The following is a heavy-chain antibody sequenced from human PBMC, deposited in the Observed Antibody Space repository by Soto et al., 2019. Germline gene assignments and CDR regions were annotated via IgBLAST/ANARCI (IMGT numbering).Heavy chain of an antibody. J-gene: IGHJ5*01. Sequence: SETLSLTCTVSGGSISSSSYYWGWIRQPPGKGLEGIGSIYYSGSTYYNPSLKSRVTISVDTSKNQFSLKLSSVTAADTAVYYCARQTYNWNYHWFDSWGQGTLVTVSS. CDR1: GGSISSSSYY. CDR2: IYYSGST. D-gene: IGHD1-7*01. V-gene: IGHV4-39*01. CDR3: ARQTYNWNYHWFDS.